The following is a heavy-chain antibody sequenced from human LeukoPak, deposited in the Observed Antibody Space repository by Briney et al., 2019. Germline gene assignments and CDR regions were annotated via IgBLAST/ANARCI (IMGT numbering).Heavy chain of an antibody. CDR3: ARLRVAGYYYMDV. Sequence: PSETLSLTCTVSGRSISSGVYYWRWIRQPAGKGLEWIGRIHTRGTTNYNPSLKSRVTISVDTPKSQFSLNLSSVTAADTGVYYCARLRVAGYYYMDVWGKGTTVTVSS. CDR1: GRSISSGVYY. V-gene: IGHV4-61*02. J-gene: IGHJ6*03. CDR2: IHTRGTT. D-gene: IGHD2-15*01.